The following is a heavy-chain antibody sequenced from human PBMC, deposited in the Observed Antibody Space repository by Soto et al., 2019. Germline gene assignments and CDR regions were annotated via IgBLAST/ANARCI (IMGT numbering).Heavy chain of an antibody. CDR2: IYYSGST. CDR3: ARVTTVTTFHYYFDY. V-gene: IGHV4-30-4*01. J-gene: IGHJ4*02. CDR1: GGSISSGDYY. D-gene: IGHD4-4*01. Sequence: QVQLQESGPGLVKPSQTLSLTCTVSGGSISSGDYYWSWIRQPPGKGLEWIGYIYYSGSTYYNPSLKSRVTISVDTSKHQFSLKLSSVTAADTAVYYCARVTTVTTFHYYFDYWGQGTLVTVSS.